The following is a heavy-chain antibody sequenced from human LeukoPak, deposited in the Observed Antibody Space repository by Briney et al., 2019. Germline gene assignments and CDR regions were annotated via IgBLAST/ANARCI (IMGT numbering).Heavy chain of an antibody. D-gene: IGHD1-26*01. CDR2: IYPGDSNT. CDR1: GYRFTSYW. Sequence: GESLKISCKGSGYRFTSYWIGWVRQMPGKGLEWMGIIYPGDSNTRYSPSFQGQVTISADKSISTAYLQRSSLKASDTAMYYCARHSGSYYIEYYFDYWGQGTLVTVSS. V-gene: IGHV5-51*01. J-gene: IGHJ4*02. CDR3: ARHSGSYYIEYYFDY.